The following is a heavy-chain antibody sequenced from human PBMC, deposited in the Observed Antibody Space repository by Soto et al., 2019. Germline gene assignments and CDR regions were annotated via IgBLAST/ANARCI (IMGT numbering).Heavy chain of an antibody. CDR1: GFTFSSYG. V-gene: IGHV3-33*01. Sequence: GGSLRLSCAASGFTFSSYGMHWVRQAPGKGLEWVAVIWYDGSNKYYADSVKGRFTISRDNSKNTLYLQMNSLRAEDTALYYCARDVGATNAFDIWGQGTMVTVSS. CDR2: IWYDGSNK. D-gene: IGHD1-26*01. J-gene: IGHJ3*02. CDR3: ARDVGATNAFDI.